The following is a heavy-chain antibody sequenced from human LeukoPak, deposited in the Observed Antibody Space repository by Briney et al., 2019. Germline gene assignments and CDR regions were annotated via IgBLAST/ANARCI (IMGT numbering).Heavy chain of an antibody. J-gene: IGHJ6*02. CDR2: IYYSGST. Sequence: PSQTLSLTCTVSGGSISSGGYYWSWIRQPPGKGLEWIGYIYYSGSTNYNPSLKSRVTISVDTSKNQFSLKLSSVTAADTAVYYCARLSYYYYGMDVWGQGTTVTVSS. V-gene: IGHV4-61*08. CDR3: ARLSYYYYGMDV. CDR1: GGSISSGGYY.